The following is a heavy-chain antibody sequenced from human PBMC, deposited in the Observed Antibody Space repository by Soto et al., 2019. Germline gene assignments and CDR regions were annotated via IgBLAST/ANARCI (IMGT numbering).Heavy chain of an antibody. CDR3: AYYDNNGYPYFDY. D-gene: IGHD3-22*01. J-gene: IGHJ4*02. CDR2: IYYSGST. Sequence: PSETLSLTCTVSGGSISSGDYYWSWIRQPPGKGLEWIGYIYYSGSTYYNPSLKSRVTISVDRSKNQFSLKASDSAMYYCARHIGAYYDNNGYPYFDYWGQGTRVTVSS. V-gene: IGHV4-30-4*02. CDR1: GGSISSGDYY.